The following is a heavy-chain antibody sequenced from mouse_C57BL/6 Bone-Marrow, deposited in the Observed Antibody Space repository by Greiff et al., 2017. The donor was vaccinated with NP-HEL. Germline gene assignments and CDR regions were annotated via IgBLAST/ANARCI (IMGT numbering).Heavy chain of an antibody. J-gene: IGHJ4*01. CDR2: INYDGSST. CDR3: AREGGLRRRTYAMDY. CDR1: GFTFSDYY. Sequence: EVKLVESEGGFEQPGSSMKLSCTTSGFTFSDYYMAWVRQVPEKGLDWVANINYDGSSTYYLDSLKSRFLISRDNAKNILYLQMSSLKSEDTATYYCAREGGLRRRTYAMDYWGQGTSVTVSS. D-gene: IGHD2-4*01. V-gene: IGHV5-16*01.